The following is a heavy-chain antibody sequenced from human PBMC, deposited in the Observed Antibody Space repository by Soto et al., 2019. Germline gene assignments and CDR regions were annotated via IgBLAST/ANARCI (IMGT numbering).Heavy chain of an antibody. CDR1: GFTFSSYG. Sequence: QVQLVESGGGVVQPGRSLRLSCAASGFTFSSYGMHWVRQAPGKGLEWVAVIWYDGSNKYYADSVKGRFTISRDNSKNTLYLQMNSLRADDTAVYYCARGLPEGDRWLPSLDYWGQGTLVTVSS. V-gene: IGHV3-33*01. CDR2: IWYDGSNK. D-gene: IGHD5-12*01. CDR3: ARGLPEGDRWLPSLDY. J-gene: IGHJ4*02.